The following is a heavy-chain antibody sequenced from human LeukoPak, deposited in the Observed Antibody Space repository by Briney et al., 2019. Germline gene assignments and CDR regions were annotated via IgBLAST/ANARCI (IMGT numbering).Heavy chain of an antibody. CDR1: GGSISSGDYY. D-gene: IGHD5-24*01. V-gene: IGHV4-39*01. CDR2: FYYGGNT. J-gene: IGHJ4*02. Sequence: SETLSLTCTVSGGSISSGDYYWSWIRQPPGKGLEWIGSFYYGGNTYYNPSIKSRVTMSVDTSRNQFSLKLKSVTAADTAVYYCARREGGYNPQDWGQGALVTVSS. CDR3: ARREGGYNPQD.